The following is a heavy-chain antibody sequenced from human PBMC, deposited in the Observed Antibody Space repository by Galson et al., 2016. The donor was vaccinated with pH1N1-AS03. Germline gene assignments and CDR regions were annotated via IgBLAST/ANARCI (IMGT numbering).Heavy chain of an antibody. CDR1: GDSVSSNIDA. J-gene: IGHJ3*02. Sequence: CAISGDSVSSNIDAWNWIRQSPSGGLEWLGRTYWRSKWYNDYAVSVKSRITINPDTSKNQFSLQLNSVTPEDTAVYYYARGIYSAFDIWSQGTLVTVSS. CDR3: ARGIYSAFDI. V-gene: IGHV6-1*01. CDR2: TYWRSKWYN. D-gene: IGHD2-15*01.